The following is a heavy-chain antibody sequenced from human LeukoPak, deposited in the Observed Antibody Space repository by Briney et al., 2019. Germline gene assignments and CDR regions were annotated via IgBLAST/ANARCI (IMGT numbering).Heavy chain of an antibody. J-gene: IGHJ4*02. V-gene: IGHV3-30*18. CDR1: GFTFSSYD. D-gene: IGHD6-19*01. CDR2: ISYDGSNK. CDR3: AKDRGSIAVAAIDY. Sequence: GGSLRLSCAASGFTFSSYDMHWVRQAPGKGLEWVAVISYDGSNKYYADSVKGRFTISRDNSKNTLYLQMNSLRAEDTAVYYCAKDRGSIAVAAIDYWAREPWSPSPQ.